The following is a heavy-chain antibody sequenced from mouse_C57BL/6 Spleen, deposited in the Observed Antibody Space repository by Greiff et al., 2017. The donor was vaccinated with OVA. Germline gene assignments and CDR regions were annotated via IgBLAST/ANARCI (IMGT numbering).Heavy chain of an antibody. J-gene: IGHJ2*01. CDR1: EFPFGNYW. Sequence: EVKLEESGGGLVQPGGSMKLSCVASEFPFGNYWMNWFRRSPEKGLGWVAQFRLKSDNYATHYAESVKGRFTISRDDSKSSVYLQMNNLRAEDTGIYYCTGRAYYFDYWGQGTTLTVSS. CDR2: FRLKSDNYAT. V-gene: IGHV6-3*01. CDR3: TGRAYYFDY.